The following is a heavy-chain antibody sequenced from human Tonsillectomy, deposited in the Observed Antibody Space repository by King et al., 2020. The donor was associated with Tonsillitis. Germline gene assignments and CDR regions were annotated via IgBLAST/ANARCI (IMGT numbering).Heavy chain of an antibody. CDR3: ARDLYNDNSGDAFDI. D-gene: IGHD3-22*01. V-gene: IGHV3-33*01. Sequence: VQLVESGGGVVQPGRSLILSCAASGFTFSSYGMHWVRQAPGRGLEWVAFIWYDGSNKYFSESVKGRFTISRDNSKNTLYLQMNSLRAEDTAVFYCARDLYNDNSGDAFDIWGQGTMVTVSS. CDR1: GFTFSSYG. CDR2: IWYDGSNK. J-gene: IGHJ3*02.